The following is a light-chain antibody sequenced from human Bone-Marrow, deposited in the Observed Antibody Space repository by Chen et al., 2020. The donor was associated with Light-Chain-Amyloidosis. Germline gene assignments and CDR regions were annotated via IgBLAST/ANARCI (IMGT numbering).Light chain of an antibody. V-gene: IGLV1-44*01. CDR2: SNH. Sequence: QSVLTHPPSASETPGQRVTIPCSGSSSNIGSNAVNWYQQLPGTAPKLLIYSNHQRPSGVPDRFSGSKSGTSASLAISGLQSEDEADYYCAAWDDSLNGPVFGGGTKLTVL. CDR1: SSNIGSNA. CDR3: AAWDDSLNGPV. J-gene: IGLJ3*02.